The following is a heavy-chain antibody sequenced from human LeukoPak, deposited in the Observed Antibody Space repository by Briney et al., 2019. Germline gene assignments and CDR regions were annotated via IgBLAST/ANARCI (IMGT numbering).Heavy chain of an antibody. Sequence: GGSLRLSCAGSGFTFGDFPLTWVRQAPGKGLEWVGYIRAKAYGGTKEYAACVKGRFTISRDDSKRIAHLQMNSPQTEDTGIYYCTRGSGRFEYWGQGALVTVSS. CDR2: IRAKAYGGTK. V-gene: IGHV3-49*04. J-gene: IGHJ4*02. CDR1: GFTFGDFP. D-gene: IGHD2-15*01. CDR3: TRGSGRFEY.